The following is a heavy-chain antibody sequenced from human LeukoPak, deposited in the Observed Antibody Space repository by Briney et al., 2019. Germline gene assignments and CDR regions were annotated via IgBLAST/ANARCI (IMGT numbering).Heavy chain of an antibody. V-gene: IGHV3-21*01. CDR3: ARDMTPWRGDAFDI. D-gene: IGHD2-15*01. J-gene: IGHJ3*02. CDR2: ISSSSSCI. CDR1: GFTFSSYS. Sequence: PGGSLRLSCAASGFTFSSYSMNWVRQAPGKGLEWVSSISSSSSCIYYADSVKGRFTISRDNAKNSLYLQMNSLRAEDTAVYYCARDMTPWRGDAFDIWGQGTMVTVSS.